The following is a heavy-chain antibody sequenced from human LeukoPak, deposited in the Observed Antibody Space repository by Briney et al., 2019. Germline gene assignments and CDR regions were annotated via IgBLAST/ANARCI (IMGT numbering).Heavy chain of an antibody. CDR3: ARANSRGNWFDL. CDR1: GFTFSSYG. CDR2: ISYDGSNK. J-gene: IGHJ5*02. Sequence: GGSLRLSCAASGFTFSSYGMHWVRQAPGKGLEWVAVISYDGSNKYYADSVKGRFTISRDNAKNTLYLQMNSLRAEDTAVYYCARANSRGNWFDLWGQGTLVTVSS. D-gene: IGHD6-13*01. V-gene: IGHV3-30*03.